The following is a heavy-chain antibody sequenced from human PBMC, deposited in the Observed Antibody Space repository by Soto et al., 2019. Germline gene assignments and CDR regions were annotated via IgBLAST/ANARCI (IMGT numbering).Heavy chain of an antibody. CDR3: AKDEYWESHFYYFMDL. CDR1: GFTFSSYA. CDR2: ISHDGSIT. Sequence: QVQLVESGGGVVEPGRYLRLSCAASGFTFSSYAMHWVRQAPGKGLEWVAVISHDGSITYYSDSVKGRFTMSRDNSNNTLFLQMGSLRSEDTAIYYCAKDEYWESHFYYFMDLWGRGTTVTVSS. V-gene: IGHV3-30*15. D-gene: IGHD3-16*01. J-gene: IGHJ6*03.